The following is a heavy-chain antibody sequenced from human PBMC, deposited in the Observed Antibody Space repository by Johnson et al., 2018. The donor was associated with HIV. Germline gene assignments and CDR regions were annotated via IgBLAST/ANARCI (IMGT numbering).Heavy chain of an antibody. D-gene: IGHD3-22*01. J-gene: IGHJ3*02. V-gene: IGHV3-23*04. CDR1: GFTFSSYA. CDR3: ARVAYYDSSGYLGVYAFDI. Sequence: MQLVESGGGLVQPGGSLRLSCAASGFTFSSYAMSWVRQAPGKGLEWVSAISGSGGSTYYADSVKGRFTISRDNAKNSLYLQMNSLRAEDTAVYYCARVAYYDSSGYLGVYAFDIWGQGTMVTVSS. CDR2: ISGSGGST.